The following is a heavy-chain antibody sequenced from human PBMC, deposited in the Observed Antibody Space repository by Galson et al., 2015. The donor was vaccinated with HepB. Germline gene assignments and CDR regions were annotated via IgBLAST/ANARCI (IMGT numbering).Heavy chain of an antibody. CDR3: AKRGNYDGSGSFFDS. CDR2: ISGSGDRT. CDR1: GFNFNTYG. D-gene: IGHD3-10*01. Sequence: SLRLSCAGSGFNFNTYGMNWVRQAPGRGLEWVSSISGSGDRTHYGDSVKGRLTLSRDNSKNTLYLQMNSLRVEDTAVYYCAKRGNYDGSGSFFDSWGQETLVTVSS. V-gene: IGHV3-23*01. J-gene: IGHJ4*02.